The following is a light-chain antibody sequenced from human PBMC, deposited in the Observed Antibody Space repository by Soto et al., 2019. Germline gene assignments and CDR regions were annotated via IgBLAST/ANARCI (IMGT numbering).Light chain of an antibody. V-gene: IGLV2-14*01. CDR3: SSYTSSTPLI. CDR2: EVS. Sequence: QSALTQPASVSGSPGQSITISCSGTSSDVGGYNYVSWYQQHPGKAPKLMMYEVSNRPSGVSDRFSGSKSGNTASLTISGLQAEDEADYFCSSYTSSTPLIFAAGTKLTVL. J-gene: IGLJ2*01. CDR1: SSDVGGYNY.